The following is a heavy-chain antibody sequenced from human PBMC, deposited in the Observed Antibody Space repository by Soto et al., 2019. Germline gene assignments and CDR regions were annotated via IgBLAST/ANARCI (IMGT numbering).Heavy chain of an antibody. Sequence: QVQLVQSGAEVKKPGASVKISCKASGYTFIHYYIHWVRQAPGQGLEGMAIINPNGGSTNYAQKLQGRVTVTSDTSTTTVSMELNSLESDDTAVYFCARSLLQGDFWGQGTLVTVSS. CDR3: ARSLLQGDF. V-gene: IGHV1-46*01. CDR2: INPNGGST. CDR1: GYTFIHYY. D-gene: IGHD2-21*01. J-gene: IGHJ4*02.